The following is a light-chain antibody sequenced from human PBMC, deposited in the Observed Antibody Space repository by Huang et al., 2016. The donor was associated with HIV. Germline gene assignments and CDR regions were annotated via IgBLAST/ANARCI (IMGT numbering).Light chain of an antibody. V-gene: IGKV3-15*01. CDR2: DAS. CDR3: QQYKDWPPWT. J-gene: IGKJ1*01. Sequence: ETVMTQSPATLSVFPGERATLSCRASQSISTKLAWYQQNPGQAPRLLIYDASTRATGIPARFSGSGSGTEFNVTISSLQSEDFAVYYCQQYKDWPPWTFGQGTKVEIK. CDR1: QSISTK.